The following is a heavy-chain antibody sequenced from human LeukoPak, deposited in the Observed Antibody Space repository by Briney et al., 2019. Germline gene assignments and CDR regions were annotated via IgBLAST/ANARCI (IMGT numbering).Heavy chain of an antibody. CDR2: ISSSSSYI. V-gene: IGHV3-21*01. CDR3: ARVSGNDAFDI. D-gene: IGHD3-10*01. Sequence: GVSLRLSCAASGFTFSSYSMNWVRQAPGKGLEWVSSISSSSSYIYYADSVKGRFTISRDNAKNSLYLQMNSLRAEDTAVYYCARVSGNDAFDIWGQGTMVTVSS. CDR1: GFTFSSYS. J-gene: IGHJ3*02.